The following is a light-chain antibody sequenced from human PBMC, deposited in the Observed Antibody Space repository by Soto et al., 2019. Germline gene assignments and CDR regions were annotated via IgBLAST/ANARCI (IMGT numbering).Light chain of an antibody. CDR2: GAS. Sequence: EIVLTQSPGTLSLSPGERATLSCRASQSVSSNYLAWYQHKPGQAPRLLIYGASSRATGIQDRFSGSGSGTDFTLTISRLEPEDFAVYYCQQYGGSPRTFGQGTKLEI. CDR1: QSVSSNY. CDR3: QQYGGSPRT. J-gene: IGKJ2*01. V-gene: IGKV3-20*01.